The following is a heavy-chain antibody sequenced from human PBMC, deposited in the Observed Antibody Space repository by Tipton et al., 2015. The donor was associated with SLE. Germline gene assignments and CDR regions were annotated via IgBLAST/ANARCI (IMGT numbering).Heavy chain of an antibody. J-gene: IGHJ2*01. CDR1: GGSISGYY. V-gene: IGHV4-59*01. D-gene: IGHD2-15*01. Sequence: LRLSCTVSGGSISGYYWSWVRQPPGQGLEWIGYIHYRGSTNYNPSLKSRVTISLDTSENQFSLKLSSVTAADTAVYYCARDRYCGAGSCFDWYFDLWGRGTLVTVSP. CDR3: ARDRYCGAGSCFDWYFDL. CDR2: IHYRGST.